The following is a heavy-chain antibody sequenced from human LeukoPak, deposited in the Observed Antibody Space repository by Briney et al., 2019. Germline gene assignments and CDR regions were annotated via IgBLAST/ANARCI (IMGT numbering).Heavy chain of an antibody. Sequence: SVKVSCKASGGTFISYAISWVRQAPGQGLEWMGRIIPIFGTANYAQKFQGRVTITTDESTSTAYMELSSLRSEDTAVYYCARDLRSGSYYNPSPFDYWGQGTLFTVSS. V-gene: IGHV1-69*05. CDR2: IIPIFGTA. CDR1: GGTFISYA. CDR3: ARDLRSGSYYNPSPFDY. D-gene: IGHD3-10*01. J-gene: IGHJ4*02.